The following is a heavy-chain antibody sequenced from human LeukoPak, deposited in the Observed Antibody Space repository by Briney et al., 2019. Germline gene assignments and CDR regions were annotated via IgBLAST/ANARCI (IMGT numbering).Heavy chain of an antibody. J-gene: IGHJ3*02. CDR3: ARDPNGDYIGSFDM. CDR2: IYYDGSNK. V-gene: IGHV3-33*01. D-gene: IGHD4-17*01. Sequence: GGSLRLSCAASGFTFSTHAMHWVRQAPAKGLEWVAMIYYDGSNKYYADSVKGRFTISRDNSKNTMYLQMNSLRAEDTAVYFCARDPNGDYIGSFDMWGRGTMVTVSS. CDR1: GFTFSTHA.